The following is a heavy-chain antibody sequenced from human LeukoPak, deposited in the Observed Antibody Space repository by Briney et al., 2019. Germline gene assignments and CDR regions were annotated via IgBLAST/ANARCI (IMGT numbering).Heavy chain of an antibody. CDR2: ISSSGSTI. CDR1: GFTFSDYY. Sequence: GGSLRLSCAASGFTFSDYYMSWIRQAPGKGLEWVSYISSSGSTIYYADSVKGRFTISRDNAKNSLYLQMNSLRAEDTAVYFCARARNGFYNQQYYYMDVWGEGTTVTVSS. V-gene: IGHV3-11*04. J-gene: IGHJ6*03. D-gene: IGHD3-3*01. CDR3: ARARNGFYNQQYYYMDV.